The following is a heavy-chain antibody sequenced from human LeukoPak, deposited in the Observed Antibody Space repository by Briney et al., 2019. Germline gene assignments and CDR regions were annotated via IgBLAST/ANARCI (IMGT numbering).Heavy chain of an antibody. J-gene: IGHJ4*02. D-gene: IGHD6-13*01. Sequence: GESLKISCKGSGYRFTSYWIGWVRQMPGKGLEWMGIIYPGDSDTRHSPSFQGQVTISADKSISTAYLQWSSLKASDTAMYYSAKAEQQLGQPRVCCFDHWGQGTLVTVSS. CDR3: AKAEQQLGQPRVCCFDH. V-gene: IGHV5-51*01. CDR1: GYRFTSYW. CDR2: IYPGDSDT.